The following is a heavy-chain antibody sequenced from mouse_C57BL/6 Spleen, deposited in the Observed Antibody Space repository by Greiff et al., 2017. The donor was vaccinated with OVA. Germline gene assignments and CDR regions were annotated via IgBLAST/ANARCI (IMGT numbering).Heavy chain of an antibody. CDR3: ARDYGSSYEFYYFDY. D-gene: IGHD1-1*01. V-gene: IGHV1-52*01. J-gene: IGHJ2*01. CDR1: GYTFTSYW. CDR2: IDPSDSET. Sequence: QVQLQQPGAELVRPGSSVKLSCKASGYTFTSYWMHWVKQRPIQGLEWIGNIDPSDSETHYNQKFKDKATLTVDKSSSTAYMQLSSLTSEDSAVYYCARDYGSSYEFYYFDYWGQGTTLTVSS.